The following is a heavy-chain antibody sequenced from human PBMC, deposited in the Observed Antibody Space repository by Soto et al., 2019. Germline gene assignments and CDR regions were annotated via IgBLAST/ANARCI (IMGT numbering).Heavy chain of an antibody. J-gene: IGHJ4*02. CDR3: ARSVSFITPRPDY. Sequence: GASVKVSCKASGYTFTDYYLHWVRQAPGQGLECMGWINPNNGDTNYAQKFQGRATMTRDTSISTAYMEVSRLRSDDTAVYYCARSVSFITPRPDYWGQGTLVTVSS. D-gene: IGHD6-6*01. CDR2: INPNNGDT. V-gene: IGHV1-2*02. CDR1: GYTFTDYY.